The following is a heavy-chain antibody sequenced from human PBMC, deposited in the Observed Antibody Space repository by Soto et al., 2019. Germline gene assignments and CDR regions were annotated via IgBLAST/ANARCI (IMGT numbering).Heavy chain of an antibody. J-gene: IGHJ4*02. CDR3: AREGKFEVAFDY. CDR1: GFTFSSHA. Sequence: PGGSLRLSCAASGFTFSSHAMHWVRQAPGKGLEWVAIISYDGSNKHYADSVKGRFTTSRDNSKNTLYLQMNSLRAEDTAVYYCAREGKFEVAFDYWGQGTLVTVSS. CDR2: ISYDGSNK. D-gene: IGHD3-3*01. V-gene: IGHV3-30-3*01.